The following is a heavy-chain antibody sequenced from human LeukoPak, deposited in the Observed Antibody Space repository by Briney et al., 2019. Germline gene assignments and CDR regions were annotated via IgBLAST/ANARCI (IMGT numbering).Heavy chain of an antibody. V-gene: IGHV3-30*04. CDR1: GFTFSSYA. CDR3: AREPTFSSSWHTACDY. CDR2: ISYDGSNK. J-gene: IGHJ4*02. Sequence: GGSLRLSCAASGFTFSSYAMHWVRQAPGKGLEWVAVISYDGSNKYYADSVKGRFTISRDNSKNTLYLQMNSLRAEYTAVYYCAREPTFSSSWHTACDYWGQGTPVTVSS. D-gene: IGHD6-13*01.